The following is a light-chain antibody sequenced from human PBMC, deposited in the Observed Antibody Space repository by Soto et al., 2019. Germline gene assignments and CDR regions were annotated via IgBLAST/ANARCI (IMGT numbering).Light chain of an antibody. Sequence: DIQMTQSPSSLSASVGDRVTITCQASRDISHYLNWYQHKPGKAPKLLIYDASFLETGVPYRFSGSRSGTNFTFTISSLQPEGMATYYCQQYDDLFSFGPGTKVNI. CDR2: DAS. V-gene: IGKV1-33*01. CDR1: RDISHY. CDR3: QQYDDLFS. J-gene: IGKJ3*01.